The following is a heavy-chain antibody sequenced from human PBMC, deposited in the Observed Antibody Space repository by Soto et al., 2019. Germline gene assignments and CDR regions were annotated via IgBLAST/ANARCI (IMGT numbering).Heavy chain of an antibody. Sequence: QVQLVQSGAEVKKPVSSVKVSCKASGGTFSSYAISWVRQAPGQGLEWMGGIIPIFGTANYAQKFQGRVTITADESTSTAYMELSSLRSEDTAVYYCAREARNYYDSSGYCDYWGQGTLVTVSS. V-gene: IGHV1-69*01. CDR1: GGTFSSYA. J-gene: IGHJ4*02. CDR3: AREARNYYDSSGYCDY. D-gene: IGHD3-22*01. CDR2: IIPIFGTA.